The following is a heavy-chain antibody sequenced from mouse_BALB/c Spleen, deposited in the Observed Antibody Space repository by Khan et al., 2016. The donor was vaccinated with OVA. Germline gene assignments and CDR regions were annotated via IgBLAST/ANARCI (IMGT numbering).Heavy chain of an antibody. CDR1: GFTFTNYG. Sequence: QIQLVQSGPELKKPGETVKISCKASGFTFTNYGMNWVKQAPGKGLRWMGWINTYTGEPTYADDFKGRFAFSLETSARTAYWQINNLKNEDMATYFCARTYYSDDRYFEVWGAGTTVTVSS. J-gene: IGHJ1*01. D-gene: IGHD2-12*01. CDR2: INTYTGEP. CDR3: ARTYYSDDRYFEV. V-gene: IGHV9-1*02.